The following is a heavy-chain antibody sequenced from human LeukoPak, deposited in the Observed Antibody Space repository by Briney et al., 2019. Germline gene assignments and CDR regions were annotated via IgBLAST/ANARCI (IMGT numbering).Heavy chain of an antibody. Sequence: GGSLRLSCAASGFTVRSNYMSWVRQAPGKGLEWVSIIYGGGSVFYADSVKGRFTISRDNSKNTLYLQMNSLRGEDTAVYYCARLCIVGTKSAFDIWGQGTMVTVSS. CDR3: ARLCIVGTKSAFDI. CDR1: GFTVRSNY. V-gene: IGHV3-53*01. J-gene: IGHJ3*02. D-gene: IGHD1-26*01. CDR2: IYGGGSV.